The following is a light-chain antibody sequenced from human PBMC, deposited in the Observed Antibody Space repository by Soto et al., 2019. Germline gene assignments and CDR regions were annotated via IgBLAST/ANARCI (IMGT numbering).Light chain of an antibody. CDR3: QQYGNSPWT. CDR2: GAS. Sequence: EIVLTQSPGTLSLSPGERATLSCRASQSVGSSYSAWYLQKPGQAPRLLIYGASDRATGIPDRFSGSGSGTDFTLIISRLEPEDFAVYYCQQYGNSPWTFGQGTKVDIK. V-gene: IGKV3-20*01. CDR1: QSVGSSY. J-gene: IGKJ1*01.